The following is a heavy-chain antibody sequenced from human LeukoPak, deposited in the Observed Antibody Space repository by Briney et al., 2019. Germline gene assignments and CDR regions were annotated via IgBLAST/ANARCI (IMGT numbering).Heavy chain of an antibody. CDR1: GGSFSGYY. V-gene: IGHV4-34*01. J-gene: IGHJ3*02. CDR2: INHSGST. D-gene: IGHD4-23*01. CDR3: ARTAGVRWYTKSPVVAFDI. Sequence: KPSETLSLTCAVYGGSFSGYYWSWIRQPPGKGLEWIGEINHSGSTNYNPSLKSRVTISVDTSKIQFSLKLSSVTAADTAVYYCARTAGVRWYTKSPVVAFDIWGQGTIVTVSS.